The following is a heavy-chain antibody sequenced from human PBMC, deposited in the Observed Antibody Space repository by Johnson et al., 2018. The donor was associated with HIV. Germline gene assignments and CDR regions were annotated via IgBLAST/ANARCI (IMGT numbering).Heavy chain of an antibody. D-gene: IGHD3-22*01. CDR1: GFTFSSYA. V-gene: IGHV3-30-3*01. Sequence: QVQLVESGGGVVQPGRSLRLSCAASGFTFSSYAMHWVRQAPGKGLEWVAVISYDGSNKYYADSVKGRFTISRDNSKNTLYLQMNSLRPEDTAVYYCAKPVRDYYDNSGYYDAFDIWGQGTMVTVSS. CDR3: AKPVRDYYDNSGYYDAFDI. J-gene: IGHJ3*02. CDR2: ISYDGSNK.